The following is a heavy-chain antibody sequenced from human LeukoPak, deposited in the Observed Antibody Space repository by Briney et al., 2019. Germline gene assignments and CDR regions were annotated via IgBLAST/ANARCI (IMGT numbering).Heavy chain of an antibody. D-gene: IGHD5-18*01. CDR1: GFTFSSYA. J-gene: IGHJ4*02. V-gene: IGHV3-30-3*01. Sequence: GGSLRLSCAASGFTFSSYAMHWVRQAPGKGLEWVAVISYDGSNKYYADSVKGRFTISRDNSKNTLYLQMNSLRAEDTAVYYCARGADTPMEHCPDYWGQGTLVTVSS. CDR2: ISYDGSNK. CDR3: ARGADTPMEHCPDY.